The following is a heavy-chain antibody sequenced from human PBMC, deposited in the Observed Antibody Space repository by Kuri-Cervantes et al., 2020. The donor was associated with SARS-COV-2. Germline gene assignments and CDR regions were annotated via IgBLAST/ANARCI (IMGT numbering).Heavy chain of an antibody. CDR1: GFTFSSYA. Sequence: GESLKISCAASGFTFSSYAIHWVRQAPGKGLEWVAIISYDGSNTYYADSVKGRFTISRDNSKNTLYLQMSSLRAEDTAVYYCVKGYCSSTSCYRGGYWGQGTLVTVSS. V-gene: IGHV3-30-3*01. CDR3: VKGYCSSTSCYRGGY. J-gene: IGHJ4*02. CDR2: ISYDGSNT. D-gene: IGHD2-2*02.